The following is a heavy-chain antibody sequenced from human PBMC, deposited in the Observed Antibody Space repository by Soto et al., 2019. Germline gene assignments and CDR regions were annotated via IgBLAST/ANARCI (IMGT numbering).Heavy chain of an antibody. D-gene: IGHD4-17*01. V-gene: IGHV3-30-3*01. CDR3: ARDANDYGDYVGDWFDP. CDR2: ISYDGSNK. J-gene: IGHJ5*02. CDR1: GFTFSSYA. Sequence: QVQLVESGGGVVQPGRSLRLSCAASGFTFSSYAMHWVRQAPGKGLEWVAVISYDGSNKYYADSVKGRFTISRDNSKNTLYLQMNSLRAEDTAVYYCARDANDYGDYVGDWFDPWGQGTLVTVSS.